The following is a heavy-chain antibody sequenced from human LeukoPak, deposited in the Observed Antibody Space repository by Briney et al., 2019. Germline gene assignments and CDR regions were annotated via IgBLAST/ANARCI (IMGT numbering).Heavy chain of an antibody. D-gene: IGHD1-26*01. CDR1: GFTFSSYW. Sequence: GGSLRLSCAASGFTFSSYWMSWVRQAPGKGLEWVANIKQEGSEKYYVDSVKGRFTISRDNAKNSLYLQMNSLRAEDTAVYYCARAGRRGVGASYFDYWGQGTLVTVSS. J-gene: IGHJ4*02. CDR3: ARAGRRGVGASYFDY. CDR2: IKQEGSEK. V-gene: IGHV3-7*01.